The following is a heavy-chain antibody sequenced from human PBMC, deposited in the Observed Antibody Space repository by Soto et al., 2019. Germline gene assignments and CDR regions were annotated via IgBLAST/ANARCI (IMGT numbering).Heavy chain of an antibody. D-gene: IGHD2-2*01. CDR2: IIPIFGTA. CDR3: ARTTYCTITSCYVTPPRH. V-gene: IGHV1-69*13. CDR1: GGTFSSYA. Sequence: ASVKVSCKASGGTFSSYAISWVRQAPGQGLEWMGGIIPIFGTANYAQKFQGRVTITADESTSTAYMELSSLRSEDTAVYYCARTTYCTITSCYVTPPRHWGQGTLVTVSS. J-gene: IGHJ4*02.